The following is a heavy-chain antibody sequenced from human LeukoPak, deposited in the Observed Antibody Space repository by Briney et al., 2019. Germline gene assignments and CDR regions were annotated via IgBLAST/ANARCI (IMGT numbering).Heavy chain of an antibody. D-gene: IGHD2-2*01. CDR1: GYTFTGYY. J-gene: IGHJ4*02. CDR3: ARALGYCSSTSCLPVFDY. Sequence: ASVKVSCKASGYTFTGYYIHWVRQAPGQGLEWMGWINPNSGGTNYAQNFQGRFTMTRDTSINTAYMELTRLRSDDTAVYYCARALGYCSSTSCLPVFDYWGQGTLVTVSS. CDR2: INPNSGGT. V-gene: IGHV1-2*02.